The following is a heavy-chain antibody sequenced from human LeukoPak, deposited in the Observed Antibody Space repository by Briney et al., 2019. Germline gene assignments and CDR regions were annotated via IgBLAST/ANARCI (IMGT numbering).Heavy chain of an antibody. D-gene: IGHD3-10*01. CDR1: GFTFSDAW. Sequence: GGSLRLSCAASGFTFSDAWMSWVRQTPGKGLEWVGRIESKTDGGTTDYAALVKGRFTISRDDSTNTLYLQMNSLKSEDTAVYSCTTYGSGRKFDYWGQGVLVTVSS. V-gene: IGHV3-15*04. J-gene: IGHJ4*02. CDR3: TTYGSGRKFDY. CDR2: IESKTDGGTT.